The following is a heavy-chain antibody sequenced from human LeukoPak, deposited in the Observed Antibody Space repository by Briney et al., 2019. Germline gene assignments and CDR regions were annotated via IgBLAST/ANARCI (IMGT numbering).Heavy chain of an antibody. D-gene: IGHD6-19*01. CDR2: IKSDGSYI. Sequence: GGSLRLSCAASGFTFSNSWMHWVRQGPGKGPVWVSRIKSDGSYITYADSVKGRFIISRDNAENTLYLQMNSLRVDDTTVYYCATGDSGWYNYWGQGTLVTVSA. V-gene: IGHV3-74*03. CDR1: GFTFSNSW. J-gene: IGHJ4*02. CDR3: ATGDSGWYNY.